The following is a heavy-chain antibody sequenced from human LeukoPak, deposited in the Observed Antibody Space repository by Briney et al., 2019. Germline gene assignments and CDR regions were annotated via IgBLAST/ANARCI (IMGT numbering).Heavy chain of an antibody. CDR3: ARDRTSTAMAPYYFDY. J-gene: IGHJ4*02. CDR2: ISAYNGNT. V-gene: IGHV1-18*01. D-gene: IGHD5-18*01. CDR1: GYTFTSYG. Sequence: ASVKVSCKASGYTFTSYGISWVRQAPGQGLEWMGWISAYNGNTNYAQKLQGRVTMTTDTSTSTAYMELRSLRSDDTAVYYCARDRTSTAMAPYYFDYWGQGTLVTVSS.